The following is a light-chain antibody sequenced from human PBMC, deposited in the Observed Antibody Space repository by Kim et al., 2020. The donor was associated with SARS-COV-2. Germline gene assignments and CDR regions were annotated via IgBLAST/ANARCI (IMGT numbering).Light chain of an antibody. CDR2: RDK. CDR3: QVWDSRTVV. CDR1: NIENKN. V-gene: IGLV3-9*01. Sequence: SYELTQPLSVSVALGQTATIPCGGNNIENKNVNWYHQRPGQAPVLVMYRDKKRPSGIPERLSGSNSGNTATLTISRVAAGDEGDYYCQVWDSRTVVFGGGTKLAVL. J-gene: IGLJ2*01.